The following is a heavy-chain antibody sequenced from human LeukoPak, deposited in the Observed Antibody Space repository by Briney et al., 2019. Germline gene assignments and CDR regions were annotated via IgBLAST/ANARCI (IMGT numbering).Heavy chain of an antibody. CDR1: GYTFTSYW. Sequence: GESLKISCKCSGYTFTSYWIGWVRHMPGKSLEWMGIIYPGNSATRYNPSFEGQVTMSADKSITTAYLHWSSLKASDTAMYYCARLGYCSRGTCYAFDYWGQGSLVTVSS. CDR2: IYPGNSAT. J-gene: IGHJ4*02. D-gene: IGHD2-2*01. V-gene: IGHV5-51*01. CDR3: ARLGYCSRGTCYAFDY.